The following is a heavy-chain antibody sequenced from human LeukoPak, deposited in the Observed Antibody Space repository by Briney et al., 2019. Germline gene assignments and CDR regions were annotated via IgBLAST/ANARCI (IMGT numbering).Heavy chain of an antibody. CDR3: AKDNNWSYYFDY. V-gene: IGHV3-30*18. D-gene: IGHD5-24*01. CDR1: GFTFSNYG. Sequence: PGGSLRLSCVASGFTFSNYGMHWVRQAPGKGLEWVAIISYDGDTKRYADSVKGRFTISRDNSRNTLYLQMNNLRPEDTAVYFCAKDNNWSYYFDYWGHGTLVSVTS. CDR2: ISYDGDTK. J-gene: IGHJ4*01.